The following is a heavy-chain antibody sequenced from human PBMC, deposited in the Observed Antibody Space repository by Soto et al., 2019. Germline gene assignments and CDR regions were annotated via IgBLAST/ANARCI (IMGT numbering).Heavy chain of an antibody. CDR3: AGTTSHYWYYMDV. D-gene: IGHD1-7*01. J-gene: IGHJ6*03. CDR1: GDSVSSNSAA. V-gene: IGHV6-1*01. CDR2: TYYRSRWYN. Sequence: QVQLQESGPGLVKPSQTLSLTCAISGDSVSSNSAAWNWIRQSPSRGLEWLGRTYYRSRWYNDSAVSVRSRITVNPDTSKNQFSLQLTSVTPEDTAVYYCAGTTSHYWYYMDVWGKGTTVTVSS.